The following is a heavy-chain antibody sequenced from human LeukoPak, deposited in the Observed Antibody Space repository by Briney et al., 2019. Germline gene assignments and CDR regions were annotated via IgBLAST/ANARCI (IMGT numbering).Heavy chain of an antibody. J-gene: IGHJ4*02. Sequence: ASVKVSCKASGHTFTSYGISWVRQAPGQGLEWMGWISAYNGNTNYAQKLQGRVTMTTDTSTSTAYMELRSLRSDDTAVYYCARDRSLIAARPTLGYWGQGTLVTVSS. V-gene: IGHV1-18*01. CDR3: ARDRSLIAARPTLGY. D-gene: IGHD6-6*01. CDR2: ISAYNGNT. CDR1: GHTFTSYG.